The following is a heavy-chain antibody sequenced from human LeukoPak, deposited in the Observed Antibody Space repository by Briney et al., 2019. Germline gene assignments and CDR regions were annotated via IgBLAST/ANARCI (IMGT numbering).Heavy chain of an antibody. CDR1: GYNFTRYW. J-gene: IGHJ4*02. Sequence: GESLKISCQGSGYNFTRYWIGWVRQMPGKGLEWVGIIYPGDSDTRYSPSFQGQVTISADKSISTAYLQWSSLKASDTAMYYCARHGLTFGEFPDYWGQGTLVTVSS. V-gene: IGHV5-51*01. D-gene: IGHD3-10*01. CDR2: IYPGDSDT. CDR3: ARHGLTFGEFPDY.